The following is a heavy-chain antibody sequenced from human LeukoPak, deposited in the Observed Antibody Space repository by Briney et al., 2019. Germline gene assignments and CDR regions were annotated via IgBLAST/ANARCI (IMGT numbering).Heavy chain of an antibody. D-gene: IGHD1-26*01. CDR2: INPNSGGT. CDR3: TRDSGSYLSTYFQY. Sequence: GASVKVSCKASGYTFTGYYMHWVRQAPGQGLEWMGWINPNSGGTKFAQNFQGRVTMTRDTSISTAYMELNRLRSDDTAIYYCTRDSGSYLSTYFQYWGQGTLVTVSS. J-gene: IGHJ1*01. CDR1: GYTFTGYY. V-gene: IGHV1-2*02.